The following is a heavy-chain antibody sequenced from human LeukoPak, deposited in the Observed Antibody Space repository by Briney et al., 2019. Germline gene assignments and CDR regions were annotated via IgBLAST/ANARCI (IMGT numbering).Heavy chain of an antibody. V-gene: IGHV3-21*01. D-gene: IGHD3-16*02. CDR2: ISSTSDYI. Sequence: GGSLRLSCAASGYTFSHYSVNWVRQAPGKGLEWVSSISSTSDYIYYADSAKGRFTISRDNTKSSLYLQMNSLRAEDTAVYYCVSGNDPDSAWENYRLDAFDIWGQGTTVIVSS. CDR1: GYTFSHYS. J-gene: IGHJ3*02. CDR3: VSGNDPDSAWENYRLDAFDI.